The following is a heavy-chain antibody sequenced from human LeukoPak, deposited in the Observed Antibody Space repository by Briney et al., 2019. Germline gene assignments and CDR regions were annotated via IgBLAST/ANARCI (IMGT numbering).Heavy chain of an antibody. CDR1: GGSISSSSYY. D-gene: IGHD3-10*01. CDR2: IYYSGST. V-gene: IGHV4-39*07. CDR3: ASSPDYYGSGYDY. J-gene: IGHJ4*02. Sequence: SETLSLTCTVSGGSISSSSYYWGWIRQPPGKGLEWIGSIYYSGSTYYNPSLKSRVTISVDTSKNQFSLKLSSVTAADTAVYYCASSPDYYGSGYDYWGQGTLVTVSS.